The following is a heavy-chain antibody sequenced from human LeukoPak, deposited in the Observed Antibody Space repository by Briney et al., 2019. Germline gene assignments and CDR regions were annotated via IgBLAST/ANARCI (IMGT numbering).Heavy chain of an antibody. CDR3: ARDDTHYGSSGSFYDAFDI. Sequence: GGSLRLSCAASGFIFSSYWMSWVRQAQGKGLEWVANIRRDGSETHYVDSVMGRFTISRDNAKNSLYLQMNSLRAEDTAVYYCARDDTHYGSSGSFYDAFDIWGQGTMVTVSS. V-gene: IGHV3-7*01. J-gene: IGHJ3*02. D-gene: IGHD3-22*01. CDR1: GFIFSSYW. CDR2: IRRDGSET.